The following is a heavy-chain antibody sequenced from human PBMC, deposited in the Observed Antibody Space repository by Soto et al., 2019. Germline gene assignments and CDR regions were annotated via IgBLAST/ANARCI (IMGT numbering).Heavy chain of an antibody. CDR1: GFTFSSYG. V-gene: IGHV3-33*01. Sequence: QVQLVESGGGVVQPGRSLRLSCAASGFTFSSYGMHWVSQAPGKGLEWVAVIWYDGSNKYYADSVKGRFTISRDNSKNTLYLQMNSLRADDTAVYYCARDGFIGGSCYSVGYWCQGTLVTVSS. D-gene: IGHD2-15*01. CDR2: IWYDGSNK. J-gene: IGHJ4*02. CDR3: ARDGFIGGSCYSVGY.